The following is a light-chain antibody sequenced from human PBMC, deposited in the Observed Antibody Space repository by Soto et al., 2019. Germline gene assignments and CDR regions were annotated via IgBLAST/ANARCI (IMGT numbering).Light chain of an antibody. J-gene: IGLJ2*01. CDR1: YSNIGSNF. V-gene: IGLV1-51*01. Sequence: QSVLTQSSSVSAAAGQKVSISCSGSYSNIGSNFVSWYQHFPGSAPKLVIYDNSQRPSGIPDRFSGSKSGSSATLGITGLQTGDEADYYCGTWDSSLRVVVFGGGTKLTVL. CDR3: GTWDSSLRVVV. CDR2: DNS.